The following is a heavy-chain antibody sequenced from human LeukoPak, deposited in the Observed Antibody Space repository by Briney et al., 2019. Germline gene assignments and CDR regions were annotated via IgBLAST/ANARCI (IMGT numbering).Heavy chain of an antibody. CDR3: ARGGIPIQLWPHYLDY. V-gene: IGHV1-69*01. J-gene: IGHJ4*02. D-gene: IGHD5-18*01. CDR2: IIPIFGTA. Sequence: SVKVSCKASGGTFSSYTISWVRQAPGQGLEWMGGIIPIFGTANYAQKFQGRVTITADESTSTAYMELSSLRSEDTAVYYCARGGIPIQLWPHYLDYWGQGTLVTVSS. CDR1: GGTFSSYT.